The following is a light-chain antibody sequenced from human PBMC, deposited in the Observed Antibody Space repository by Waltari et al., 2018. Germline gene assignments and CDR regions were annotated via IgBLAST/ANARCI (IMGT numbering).Light chain of an antibody. Sequence: QSVLTQPPSVSGAPGQRVTIPCTGSGSHLGAGYEVHCYQQLPGKAPTLLVYGVNTRPPGVPDRFFGSKSGTSASLAIPGLQPEDEADYYCQSYDTSLGVVFGGGTKLTVL. CDR1: GSHLGAGYE. V-gene: IGLV1-40*01. CDR3: QSYDTSLGVV. CDR2: GVN. J-gene: IGLJ2*01.